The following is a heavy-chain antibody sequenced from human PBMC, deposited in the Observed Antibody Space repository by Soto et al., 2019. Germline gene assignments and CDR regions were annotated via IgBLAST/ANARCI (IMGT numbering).Heavy chain of an antibody. CDR1: GGTFSSYA. V-gene: IGHV1-69*13. CDR3: ARPKMGYYDSTFDY. Sequence: SVKVSCKASGGTFSSYAISWVRQAPGQGLEWMGGIIPIFGTANYAQKFQGRVTITADESTSTAYMELSSLRSEDTAVYYCARPKMGYYDSTFDYWGQGTLVTVSS. J-gene: IGHJ4*02. CDR2: IIPIFGTA. D-gene: IGHD3-22*01.